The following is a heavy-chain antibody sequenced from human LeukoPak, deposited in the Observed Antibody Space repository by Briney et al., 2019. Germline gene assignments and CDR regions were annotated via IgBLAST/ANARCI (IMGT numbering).Heavy chain of an antibody. D-gene: IGHD3/OR15-3a*01. Sequence: RPSETLSLTCAVYGGSLSDYYWSWVRQSPGKGLEWVGSIYYSGSTYYNPSLKSRVTISVDTSKNQFSLKLSSVTAADTAVYYCARGLDAVRAFDYWGQGTLVTVSS. J-gene: IGHJ4*02. V-gene: IGHV4-34*01. CDR3: ARGLDAVRAFDY. CDR2: IYYSGST. CDR1: GGSLSDYY.